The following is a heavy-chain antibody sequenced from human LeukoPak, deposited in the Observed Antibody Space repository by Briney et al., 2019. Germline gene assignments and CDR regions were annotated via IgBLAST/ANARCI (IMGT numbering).Heavy chain of an antibody. CDR2: IYPCDSET. J-gene: IGHJ4*02. Sequence: GESLKSSCEGSGYSFTIYWIGRGRQMPGKGLEWRGIIYPCDSETRYSPSSQGQVTISAAKSTSTAYLQWRSLKASETAMYYRARLKRGWVQYWGQGTLVTVSS. CDR1: GYSFTIYW. V-gene: IGHV5-51*01. CDR3: ARLKRGWVQY. D-gene: IGHD6-19*01.